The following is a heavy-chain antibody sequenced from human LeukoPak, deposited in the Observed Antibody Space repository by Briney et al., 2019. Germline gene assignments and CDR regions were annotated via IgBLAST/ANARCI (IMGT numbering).Heavy chain of an antibody. CDR1: GFTFSSYW. D-gene: IGHD3-22*01. J-gene: IGHJ4*02. CDR2: IKQDGGEK. Sequence: GGSLRLSCAVSGFTFSSYWMSWVRQAPGKGLEWVANIKQDGGEKYYVDSVKGRFTISRDNAKNSLYLQMDRMRVEDSAVYYCVRDGDIVVVITFDYWGQGNLVTVSS. V-gene: IGHV3-7*03. CDR3: VRDGDIVVVITFDY.